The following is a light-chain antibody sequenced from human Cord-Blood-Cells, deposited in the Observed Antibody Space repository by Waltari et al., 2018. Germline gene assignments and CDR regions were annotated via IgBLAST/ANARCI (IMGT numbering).Light chain of an antibody. CDR2: KSS. J-gene: IGKJ1*01. CDR1: QSLSSW. V-gene: IGKV1-5*03. CDR3: QPYKRYSP. Sequence: DIQMTQSPSPLSASVGDRVTIPCRASQSLSSWLAWYQPKPGKAPKHLIYKSSSLESGLPSRFSGSGSGTELSLSISSLHPDDFAIYYCQPYKRYSPFGHGPKVEI.